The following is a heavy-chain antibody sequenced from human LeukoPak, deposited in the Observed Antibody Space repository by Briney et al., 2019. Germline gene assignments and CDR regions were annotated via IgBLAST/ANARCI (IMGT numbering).Heavy chain of an antibody. CDR2: ISSGGSPI. V-gene: IGHV3-48*02. CDR1: GFTFSSYS. CDR3: ARGGGRYYDY. Sequence: PGGSLRLSCAASGFTFSSYSMNWVRQAPGKGLEWVAYISSGGSPIYYADSVKGRFTISRDNAKNSLYLQMNSLRDEDTAVYYCARGGGRYYDYWGQGTLVTVSS. J-gene: IGHJ4*02. D-gene: IGHD1-26*01.